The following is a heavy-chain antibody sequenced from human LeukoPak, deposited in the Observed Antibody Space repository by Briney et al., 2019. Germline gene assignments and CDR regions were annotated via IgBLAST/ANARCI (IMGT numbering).Heavy chain of an antibody. J-gene: IGHJ5*02. D-gene: IGHD3-22*01. CDR1: GGSISSYY. CDR3: ARHRYYYDSSGYSYPYWFDP. CDR2: IYYSGST. V-gene: IGHV4-59*08. Sequence: SETLSLTCTVFGGSISSYYWSWIRQPPGKGLEWIGYIYYSGSTNYNPSLKSRVTISVDTSKNQFSLKLSSVTAADTAVYYCARHRYYYDSSGYSYPYWFDPWGQGTLVTVSS.